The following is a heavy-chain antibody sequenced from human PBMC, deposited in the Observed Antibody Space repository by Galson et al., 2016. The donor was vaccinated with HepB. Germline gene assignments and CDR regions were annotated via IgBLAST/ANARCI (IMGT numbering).Heavy chain of an antibody. CDR3: ARDGRRGRSGNSKSYDPLTY. CDR2: ISSDGTTK. J-gene: IGHJ4*02. V-gene: IGHV3-30-3*01. CDR1: GFTFASFA. Sequence: SLRLSCAASGFTFASFAMHWVRQAPGKGLEWVAVISSDGTTKNYADSVRGRFTISRDNSKNTLSLHMYSLITEDTALYYCARDGRRGRSGNSKSYDPLTYWGQGTLVSVSS. D-gene: IGHD3-22*01.